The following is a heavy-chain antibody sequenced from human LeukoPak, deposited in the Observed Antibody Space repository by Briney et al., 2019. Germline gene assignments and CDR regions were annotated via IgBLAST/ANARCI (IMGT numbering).Heavy chain of an antibody. CDR3: ARNYYDSSGYLGYFQH. J-gene: IGHJ1*01. V-gene: IGHV3-64*01. CDR1: GFTFSSYA. Sequence: GGSLRLSXAASGFTFSSYAMHWVRQAPGKGVEYVSAISSNGGSTYYANSVKGRFTISRDNSKNTLYLQMGSLRAEDMAVYYCARNYYDSSGYLGYFQHWGQGTLVTVSS. CDR2: ISSNGGST. D-gene: IGHD3-22*01.